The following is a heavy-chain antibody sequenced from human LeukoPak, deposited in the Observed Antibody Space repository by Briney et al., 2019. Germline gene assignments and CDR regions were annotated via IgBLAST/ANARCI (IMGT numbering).Heavy chain of an antibody. V-gene: IGHV1-69*13. Sequence: SVKVSCKASGGTFSYYAINRVRQAPGQGLEWMGGIISIFGTTNYAQKFQGRVTITADESTNTAYMELSSLRSDDTAVYYCARDLEGIDYDSWSGLVRSMSGWAWGQGTLVTVSS. CDR3: ARDLEGIDYDSWSGLVRSMSGWA. J-gene: IGHJ5*02. D-gene: IGHD3-3*01. CDR1: GGTFSYYA. CDR2: IISIFGTT.